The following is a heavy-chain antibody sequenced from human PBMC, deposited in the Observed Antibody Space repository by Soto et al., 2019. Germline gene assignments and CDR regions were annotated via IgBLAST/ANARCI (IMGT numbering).Heavy chain of an antibody. V-gene: IGHV1-69*13. CDR2: IIPIFGTA. J-gene: IGHJ4*02. Sequence: SVKISCKASGGTFSSYAISWVRQAPGQGLEWMGGIIPIFGTANYAQKFQGRVTITADESTSTAYMELSSLRSEDTAVYYCARGEQDYYGSGSYYGFDYWGQGTLVTVSS. CDR1: GGTFSSYA. CDR3: ARGEQDYYGSGSYYGFDY. D-gene: IGHD3-10*01.